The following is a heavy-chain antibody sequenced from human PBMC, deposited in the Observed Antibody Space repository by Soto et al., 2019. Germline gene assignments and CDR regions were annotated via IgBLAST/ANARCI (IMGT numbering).Heavy chain of an antibody. CDR3: ARTDEVVVAATGTH. CDR1: GFTVSSNY. V-gene: IGHV3-66*01. D-gene: IGHD2-15*01. J-gene: IGHJ4*02. CDR2: IYSGGST. Sequence: GGSLRLSCAASGFTVSSNYMSWVRQAPGKGLEWVSVIYSGGSTYYADSVKGRFTISRDNAKNTLYLQMNSLRAEDTAVYYCARTDEVVVAATGTHWGQGTLVTAPQ.